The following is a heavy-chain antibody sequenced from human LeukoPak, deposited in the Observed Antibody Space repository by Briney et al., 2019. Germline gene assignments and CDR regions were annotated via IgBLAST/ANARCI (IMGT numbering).Heavy chain of an antibody. Sequence: ASVKVSCKASGGTFSSYAISWVRQAPGQGLEWMGGIIPIFGTANYAQTFQGRVTITTDESTSTAYMELSNLRSEDTAVYYCTRGPSTTYYDSSGYYLDWGQGTLVTVSS. CDR3: TRGPSTTYYDSSGYYLD. J-gene: IGHJ4*02. CDR1: GGTFSSYA. CDR2: IIPIFGTA. D-gene: IGHD3-22*01. V-gene: IGHV1-69*05.